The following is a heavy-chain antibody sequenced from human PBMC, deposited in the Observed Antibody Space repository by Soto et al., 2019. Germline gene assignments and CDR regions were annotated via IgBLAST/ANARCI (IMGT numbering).Heavy chain of an antibody. Sequence: EVQLVESGGGLVQPGRSLRLSCAASGFAFDDYAMHWVRQTPGKGLEWVSGMSWNPISIGYAGSVKGRFTISRDNAKKSLYLQMCSLRIEDTALYYCVKGQIRDNRGWGREFDYWGQGVLVTVSS. CDR2: MSWNPISI. J-gene: IGHJ4*02. CDR3: VKGQIRDNRGWGREFDY. D-gene: IGHD6-19*01. CDR1: GFAFDDYA. V-gene: IGHV3-9*01.